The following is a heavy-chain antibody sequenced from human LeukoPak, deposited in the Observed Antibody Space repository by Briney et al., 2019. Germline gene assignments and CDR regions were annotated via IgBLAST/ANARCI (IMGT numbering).Heavy chain of an antibody. V-gene: IGHV5-51*01. J-gene: IGHJ4*02. D-gene: IGHD6-19*01. Sequence: GESLKISCKGSGFSFNMYWIGWVRQMPGKGLEWMGIIYPGDSDTRYSPSFQGQVTISVDKSISTAYLQWSSLKASDTAMYYCARRSTGWRFHYWGQGTLVTVSS. CDR1: GFSFNMYW. CDR2: IYPGDSDT. CDR3: ARRSTGWRFHY.